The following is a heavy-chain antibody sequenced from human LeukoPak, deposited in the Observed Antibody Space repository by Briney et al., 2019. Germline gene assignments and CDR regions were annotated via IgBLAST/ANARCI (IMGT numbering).Heavy chain of an antibody. V-gene: IGHV3-23*01. CDR1: GFTFSSYW. J-gene: IGHJ4*02. D-gene: IGHD3-9*01. CDR3: AKGVRFLDWWILDY. CDR2: ISGSDST. Sequence: PGGSLRLSCAVSGFTFSSYWMNWVRQAPGKGLEWVSAISGSDSTYYADSVKGRFTISRDNSKNTLYLQMNSLRAEDTAIYYCAKGVRFLDWWILDYWGQGSLVTVSS.